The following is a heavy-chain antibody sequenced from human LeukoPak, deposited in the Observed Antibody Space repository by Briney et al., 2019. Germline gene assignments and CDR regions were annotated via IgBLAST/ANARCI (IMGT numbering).Heavy chain of an antibody. V-gene: IGHV1-18*01. J-gene: IGHJ4*02. CDR1: GYTFTSYG. CDR2: ISAYNGNT. CDR3: ARANYYYDSSGYSDY. D-gene: IGHD3-22*01. Sequence: ASVKVSCKASGYTFTSYGISWVRQAPGQGLEWMGWISAYNGNTNYAQKLQGRVTMITDTSTSTAYMELRSLRSDDTAVYYCARANYYYDSSGYSDYWGQGTLVTVSS.